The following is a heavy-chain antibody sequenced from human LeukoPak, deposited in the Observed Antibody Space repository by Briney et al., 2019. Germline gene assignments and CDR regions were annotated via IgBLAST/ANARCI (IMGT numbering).Heavy chain of an antibody. V-gene: IGHV3-30*02. D-gene: IGHD3-3*01. CDR1: GFTFSSYG. J-gene: IGHJ4*02. CDR2: IRFDGSNK. Sequence: GGSLRLSCAASGFTFSSYGMHWVRQAPGKGLEWVAFIRFDGSNKYYADSVKGRFTISRDNSKNTLYLQMNSLRAEDTAVYYCAKEYDFWSGRLDYWGQGTLVTVSS. CDR3: AKEYDFWSGRLDY.